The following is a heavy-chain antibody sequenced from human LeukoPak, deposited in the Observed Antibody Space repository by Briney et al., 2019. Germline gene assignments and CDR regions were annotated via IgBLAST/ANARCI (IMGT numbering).Heavy chain of an antibody. V-gene: IGHV3-23*01. CDR1: GFTFSSYA. Sequence: RSGGSLRLSCAASGFTFSSYAMSWVRQAPGKGLEWVSAISGSGGRTYYADSVKGRFTISRDNSKNTLYLQMNSLRAEDTAVYYCARGGRGSAAVVAPRSFDIWGQGTMVTVSS. D-gene: IGHD3-22*01. CDR3: ARGGRGSAAVVAPRSFDI. J-gene: IGHJ3*02. CDR2: ISGSGGRT.